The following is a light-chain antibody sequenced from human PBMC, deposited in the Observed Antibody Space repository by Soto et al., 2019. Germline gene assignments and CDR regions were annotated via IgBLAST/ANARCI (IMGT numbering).Light chain of an antibody. Sequence: DIQMTQSPPSLSASVGDRVTITCQASQDITIYLNWYQQRPGRAPKLLIYDASTLETGVPSRFSGSGSGTVFTFTITSLQPEDIATYYCQHYEKLPFTFGPGTKVAI. V-gene: IGKV1-33*01. J-gene: IGKJ3*01. CDR3: QHYEKLPFT. CDR2: DAS. CDR1: QDITIY.